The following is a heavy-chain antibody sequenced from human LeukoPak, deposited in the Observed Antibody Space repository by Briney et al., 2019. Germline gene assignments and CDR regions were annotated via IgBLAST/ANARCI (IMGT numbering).Heavy chain of an antibody. CDR1: GGSFSGYY. J-gene: IGHJ6*04. Sequence: SETLSLTCAVYGGSFSGYYWSWIRQPPGKGLEWIGEINHSGSTNYNPSLKSRVTISVDTSKNQFSLKLSSVTAADTAVYYCARARRSSSWQDVWGKGTTVTVSS. CDR2: INHSGST. V-gene: IGHV4-34*01. D-gene: IGHD6-13*01. CDR3: ARARRSSSWQDV.